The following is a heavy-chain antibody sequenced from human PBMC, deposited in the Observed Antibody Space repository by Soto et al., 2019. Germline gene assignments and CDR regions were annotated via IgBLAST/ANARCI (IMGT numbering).Heavy chain of an antibody. Sequence: SETLSLTCSVSGDSVSSGSYYRSWIRQPPGKGLEWIGYMYYSGSSNYNPSLKSRVTISVDTSKNQFFLNLSSVTAADTAVYYCANPAPLTPELTYYYDSSGYSGFDYWGQGTLVTVSS. V-gene: IGHV4-61*01. CDR3: ANPAPLTPELTYYYDSSGYSGFDY. CDR1: GDSVSSGSYY. D-gene: IGHD3-22*01. J-gene: IGHJ4*02. CDR2: MYYSGSS.